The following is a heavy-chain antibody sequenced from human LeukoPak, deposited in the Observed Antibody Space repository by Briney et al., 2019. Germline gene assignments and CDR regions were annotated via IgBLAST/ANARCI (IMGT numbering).Heavy chain of an antibody. CDR3: ARVYDTSGYKTPPTDY. CDR1: GLPFSSYE. V-gene: IGHV3-48*03. CDR2: ISSRGTTI. J-gene: IGHJ4*02. D-gene: IGHD3-22*01. Sequence: GGSLRLSCTASGLPFSSYEMNWVRQAPGKGLEWISYISSRGTTIYYADSVKGRFTISRDNAENSLYLQMNSLRAEDTAVYYCARVYDTSGYKTPPTDYWGQGTLVTVSS.